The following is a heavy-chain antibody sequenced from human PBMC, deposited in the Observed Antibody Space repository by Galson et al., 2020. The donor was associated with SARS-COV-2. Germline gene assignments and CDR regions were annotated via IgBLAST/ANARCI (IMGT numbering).Heavy chain of an antibody. V-gene: IGHV4-34*01. D-gene: IGHD6-13*01. CDR2: INDSGRT. CDR3: ARGRYPRADGILLWMYRIASSGVFDS. J-gene: IGHJ4*02. Sequence: PSETLSLICAVYGGTFSGYYWSWIRQSPGKGLEWLGEINDSGRTNYNPSLESRVGISVDTSKKQFSLKLSSVTAADTAVYYCARGRYPRADGILLWMYRIASSGVFDSWSQGTRVTVSS. CDR1: GGTFSGYY.